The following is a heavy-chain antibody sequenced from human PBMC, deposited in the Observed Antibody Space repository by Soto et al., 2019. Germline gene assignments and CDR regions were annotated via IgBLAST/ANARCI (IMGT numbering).Heavy chain of an antibody. V-gene: IGHV4-59*12. D-gene: IGHD3-22*01. CDR1: GGSISSYY. CDR2: IYHSGST. J-gene: IGHJ4*02. CDR3: ANTYDSSGYYYRY. Sequence: PSETLSLTCTVSGGSISSYYWSWIRQPPGKGLEWIGEIYHSGSTNYNPSLKSRVTISVDKSKNQFSLKLSSVTAADTAVYYCANTYDSSGYYYRYWGQGTLVTVSS.